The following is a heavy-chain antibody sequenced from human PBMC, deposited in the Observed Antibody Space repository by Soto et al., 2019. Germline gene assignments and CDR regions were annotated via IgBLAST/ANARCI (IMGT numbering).Heavy chain of an antibody. Sequence: SGGSLRLSCAASGFTFSDYYMSWIRQAPGKGLEWVSYISNNGNTIYYVDSVKGRFTISRDNAKNALYLHMNSLRAEDTAVYYCARELYWSNWFDPWGQGTLVTVSS. CDR2: ISNNGNTI. V-gene: IGHV3-11*01. D-gene: IGHD2-15*01. CDR1: GFTFSDYY. J-gene: IGHJ5*02. CDR3: ARELYWSNWFDP.